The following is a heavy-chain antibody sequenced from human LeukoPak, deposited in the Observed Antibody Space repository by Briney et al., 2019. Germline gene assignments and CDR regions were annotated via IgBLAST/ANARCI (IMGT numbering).Heavy chain of an antibody. CDR3: AGDLLRMGYYYGMDV. CDR2: IWYDGSNK. J-gene: IGHJ6*02. V-gene: IGHV3-33*01. CDR1: GFTFSSYG. Sequence: PGRSLRLSCAASGFTFSSYGMHWVRQAPGKGLEWVAVIWYDGSNKYYADSVKGRFTISRDNSKNTLYLQMNSLRAEDTAVYYCAGDLLRMGYYYGMDVWGQGTTVTVSS. D-gene: IGHD3-16*01.